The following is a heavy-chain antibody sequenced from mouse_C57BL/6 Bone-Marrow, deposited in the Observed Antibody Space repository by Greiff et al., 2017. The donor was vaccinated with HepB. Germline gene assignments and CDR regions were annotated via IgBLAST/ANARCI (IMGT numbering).Heavy chain of an antibody. CDR3: ARPLGRGYFDY. V-gene: IGHV1-64*01. D-gene: IGHD4-1*01. CDR2: IHPNSGST. CDR1: GYTFTSYW. Sequence: QVQLQQPGAELVKPGASVKLSCKASGYTFTSYWMHWVKQRPGQGLEWIGMIHPNSGSTNYNEKFKSKATLTVDKSSSTAYMQLSSLTSEDSAVYYCARPLGRGYFDYWGQGTTLTVSS. J-gene: IGHJ2*01.